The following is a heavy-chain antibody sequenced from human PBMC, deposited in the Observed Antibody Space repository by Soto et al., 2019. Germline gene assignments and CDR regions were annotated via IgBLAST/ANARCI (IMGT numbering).Heavy chain of an antibody. J-gene: IGHJ6*02. CDR1: GGSISSSSYN. D-gene: IGHD6-13*01. V-gene: IGHV4-39*01. CDR2: IYYGGDT. Sequence: SETLDLTCAVSGGSISSSSYNWGWIRQPPGKGLEWIGSIYYGGDTYYNPSLKSRVTISVDRSKNQFSLKVSSVTAADTAVYYCARHNRYTDSWSLVDYYYDMDVWGQGTAVTVSS. CDR3: ARHNRYTDSWSLVDYYYDMDV.